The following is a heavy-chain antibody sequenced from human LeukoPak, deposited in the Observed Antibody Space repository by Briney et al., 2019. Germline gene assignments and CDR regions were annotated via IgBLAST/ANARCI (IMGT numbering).Heavy chain of an antibody. CDR3: ARHVYSSSWYIYYYGMDV. CDR1: AGSISSYY. J-gene: IGHJ6*02. CDR2: IYYSGST. D-gene: IGHD6-13*01. Sequence: RPSETLSLTCTVSAGSISSYYWSCIRQPPGKGLEWSAYIYYSGSTNYNPSLKTRVTISVDTSKNQFSLKLSSVTAADTAVYYCARHVYSSSWYIYYYGMDVWGQGTTVTVSS. V-gene: IGHV4-59*08.